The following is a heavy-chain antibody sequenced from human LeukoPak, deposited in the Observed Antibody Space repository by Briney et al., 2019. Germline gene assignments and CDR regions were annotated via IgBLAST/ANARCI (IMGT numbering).Heavy chain of an antibody. CDR1: GLTFSSYA. J-gene: IGHJ3*01. Sequence: PGRSLRLSCAASGLTFSSYAMHWVRQAPGKGLEWVAVISYDGSIKHYADAVKGRFTISRDNSNSTLYLQMNSLRAEETAIYYCVREWHDFWSGPQGGSAFDFWGQGTMVTVSS. V-gene: IGHV3-30*04. D-gene: IGHD3-3*01. CDR2: ISYDGSIK. CDR3: VREWHDFWSGPQGGSAFDF.